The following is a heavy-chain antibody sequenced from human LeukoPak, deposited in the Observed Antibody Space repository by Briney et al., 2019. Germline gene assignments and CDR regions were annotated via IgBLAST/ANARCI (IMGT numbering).Heavy chain of an antibody. CDR2: INHSGST. V-gene: IGHV4-34*01. CDR3: ARGRGEQQPNVTGMDV. D-gene: IGHD6-13*01. Sequence: PSETLSLTCAVYGGSFSGYYWSWIRQPPGKGLEWIGEINHSGSTNYNPSLKSRVTISVDTSKNQFSLKLSSVTAADTAVYYCARGRGEQQPNVTGMDVWGQGTTVTVSS. CDR1: GGSFSGYY. J-gene: IGHJ6*02.